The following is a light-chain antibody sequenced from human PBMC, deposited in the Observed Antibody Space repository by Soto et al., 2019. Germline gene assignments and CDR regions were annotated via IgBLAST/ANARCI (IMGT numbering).Light chain of an antibody. V-gene: IGKV3-15*01. Sequence: EIVMTQSLATLYVSPGERVSRACRASQTINSNLAWYQQKPGQVPRLLIYDPSTRATGVPARFIGSGSGTEFTLTISSLQSEDFALYYCQQYNNWPPATFGQGTKVEIK. CDR1: QTINSN. CDR3: QQYNNWPPAT. CDR2: DPS. J-gene: IGKJ1*01.